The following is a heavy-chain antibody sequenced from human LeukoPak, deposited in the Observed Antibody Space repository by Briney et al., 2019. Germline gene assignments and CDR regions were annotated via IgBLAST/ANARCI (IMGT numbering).Heavy chain of an antibody. V-gene: IGHV4-34*01. D-gene: IGHD3-16*02. CDR1: GGSFSGYY. CDR2: INHSGST. Sequence: PSETLSLTCAVYGGSFSGYYWSWIRQPPGKGLEWIGEINHSGSTNYNPSLKSRVTISVDTSKNQFSLKLSSVTAADTAVYYCARYRRGQDAFEIWGQGTMVTVSS. J-gene: IGHJ3*02. CDR3: ARYRRGQDAFEI.